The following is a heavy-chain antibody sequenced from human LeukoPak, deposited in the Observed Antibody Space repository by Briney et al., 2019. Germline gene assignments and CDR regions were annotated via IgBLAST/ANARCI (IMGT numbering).Heavy chain of an antibody. D-gene: IGHD3-10*01. J-gene: IGHJ6*04. CDR2: IDPSDSYT. CDR1: GSRFTSYW. CDR3: ARSLLWFGELSTLDNYYGMDV. V-gene: IGHV5-10-1*01. Sequence: PGASLQISCQGSGSRFTSYWISWVRQVRGKGLEWMGRIDPSDSYTNYSPSFQGHVTISADKSISTAYLQWSSLKASDTAMYYCARSLLWFGELSTLDNYYGMDVWGKGTTVTVSS.